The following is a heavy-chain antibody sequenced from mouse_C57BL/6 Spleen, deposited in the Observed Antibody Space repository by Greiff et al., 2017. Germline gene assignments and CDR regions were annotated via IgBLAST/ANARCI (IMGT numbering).Heavy chain of an antibody. CDR2: IYPGDGDT. J-gene: IGHJ2*01. D-gene: IGHD1-1*01. Sequence: VKLVESGPELVKPGASVKISCKASGYAFSSSWMNWVKQRPGKGLEWIGRIYPGDGDTNYNGKFKGKATLTADKSSSTAYMQLSSLTSEDSAVYFCARLGYGSHYFDYWGQGTTLTVSS. V-gene: IGHV1-82*01. CDR3: ARLGYGSHYFDY. CDR1: GYAFSSSW.